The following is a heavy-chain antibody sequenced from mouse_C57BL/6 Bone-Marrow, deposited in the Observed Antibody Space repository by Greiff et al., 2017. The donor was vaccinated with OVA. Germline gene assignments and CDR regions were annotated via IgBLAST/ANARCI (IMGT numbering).Heavy chain of an antibody. Sequence: VMLVESGPELVKPGASVKISCKASGYAFSSSWMNWVKQRPGKGLEWIGRIYPGDGDTNYNGKFKGKATLTADKSSSTAYMQLSSLTSEDSAVYFCAREGLRRGYYYAMDYWGQGTSVTVSS. CDR3: AREGLRRGYYYAMDY. V-gene: IGHV1-82*01. D-gene: IGHD2-4*01. CDR1: GYAFSSSW. J-gene: IGHJ4*01. CDR2: IYPGDGDT.